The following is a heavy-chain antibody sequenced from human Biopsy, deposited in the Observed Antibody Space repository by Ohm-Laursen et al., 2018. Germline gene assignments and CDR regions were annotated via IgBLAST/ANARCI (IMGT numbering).Heavy chain of an antibody. CDR2: NQKSGST. CDR1: GGSFSGYF. CDR3: ARGRGWGNTYFRSFDY. V-gene: IGHV4-59*01. J-gene: IGHJ4*02. D-gene: IGHD3-9*01. Sequence: SETLSLTCTVSGGSFSGYFWSWIRQPPGKGLEWIGHNQKSGSTNYNPSLKSRVTISADTSKNQFSLKLSSVTAADTAMYYCARGRGWGNTYFRSFDYWGQGTLVTVSS.